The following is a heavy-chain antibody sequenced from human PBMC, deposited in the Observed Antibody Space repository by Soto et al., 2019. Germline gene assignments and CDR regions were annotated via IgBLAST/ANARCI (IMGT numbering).Heavy chain of an antibody. CDR2: ISYDGSNK. CDR3: AKVLRVSPYYYYGMDV. CDR1: GFTFSSYG. V-gene: IGHV3-30*18. D-gene: IGHD1-26*01. Sequence: GGSLRLSCAASGFTFSSYGMHWVRQAPGKGLEWVAVISYDGSNKYYADSVKGRFTISRDNSKNTLYLQMNSLRAEDTAVYYCAKVLRVSPYYYYGMDVWGQGTTVTVSS. J-gene: IGHJ6*02.